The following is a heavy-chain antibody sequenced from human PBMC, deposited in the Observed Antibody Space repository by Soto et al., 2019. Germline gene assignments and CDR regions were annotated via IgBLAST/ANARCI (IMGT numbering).Heavy chain of an antibody. D-gene: IGHD2-15*01. CDR1: GYSFDTFG. V-gene: IGHV1-18*01. J-gene: IGHJ2*01. CDR3: ARCYCSVGSCFTCWHFDL. CDR2: ISIEKGDT. Sequence: QVQVVQSGAEAKKPGASVKVACKASGYSFDTFGMSWVRQAPGQGLEWMGWISIEKGDTNSAQKFQDRVTMTTDTSTSTAYMELRSLTSDDTAVYYCARCYCSVGSCFTCWHFDLWGRGTRVTVSS.